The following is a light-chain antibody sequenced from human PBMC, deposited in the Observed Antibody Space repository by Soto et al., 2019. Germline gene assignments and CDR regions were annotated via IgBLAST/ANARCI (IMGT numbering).Light chain of an antibody. Sequence: EIVLTQSPGTLSLSPGEKATLSCGASQSVSSSYLAWYQQKPGQAPRLLIYGESSRATDFPDRFSGSGSGTDFTLTISRLEPEDFAVYYCQQYGSSPPVTFGQGTRLEIK. CDR3: QQYGSSPPVT. CDR1: QSVSSSY. CDR2: GES. J-gene: IGKJ5*01. V-gene: IGKV3-20*01.